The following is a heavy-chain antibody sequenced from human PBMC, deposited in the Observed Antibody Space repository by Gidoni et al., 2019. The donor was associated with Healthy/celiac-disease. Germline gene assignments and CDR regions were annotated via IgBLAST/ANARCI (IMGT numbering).Heavy chain of an antibody. CDR3: ARGKGYFDY. V-gene: IGHV3-21*01. CDR2: ISSSSSYI. Sequence: EVQLVESGGGLVKPGGSLRLSCAASGFTFRSYSMNWVRQAPGKGLEWVSSISSSSSYIYYADSVKGRFTISRDNAKNSLYLQMNSLRAEDTAVYYCARGKGYFDYWGQGTLVTVSS. J-gene: IGHJ4*02. CDR1: GFTFRSYS.